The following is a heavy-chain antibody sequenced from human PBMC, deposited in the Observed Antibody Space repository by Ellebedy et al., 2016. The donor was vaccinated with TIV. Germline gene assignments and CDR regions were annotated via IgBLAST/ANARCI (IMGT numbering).Heavy chain of an antibody. CDR1: GGSISGSTYY. CDR3: ARGRDYGGNSGYSDY. CDR2: FYFSGNT. J-gene: IGHJ4*02. D-gene: IGHD4-23*01. V-gene: IGHV4-39*01. Sequence: SETLSLXXTVSGGSISGSTYYWGWIRQPPGKGLDWIGSFYFSGNTYYNPSLKSRVTISVDTSKNQLFLNLTSVTATDTAVYYCARGRDYGGNSGYSDYWGQGTLVTVSS.